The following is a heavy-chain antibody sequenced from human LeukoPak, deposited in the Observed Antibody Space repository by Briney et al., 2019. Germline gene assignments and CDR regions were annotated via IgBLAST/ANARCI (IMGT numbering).Heavy chain of an antibody. V-gene: IGHV4-39*01. Sequence: SETLSLTCTVSGGAISSTSYYWGWIRQPPGKGLEWIGSMYYSGITYYTPSLKSRVTISVDTSKNQFSLKLSSVTAADTAMYYCARLAGPYGRFDYWGQGTLVTVSS. CDR1: GGAISSTSYY. CDR2: MYYSGIT. CDR3: ARLAGPYGRFDY. J-gene: IGHJ4*02. D-gene: IGHD3-10*01.